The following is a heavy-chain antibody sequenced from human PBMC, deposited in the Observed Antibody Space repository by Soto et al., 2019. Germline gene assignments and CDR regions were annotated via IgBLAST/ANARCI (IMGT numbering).Heavy chain of an antibody. J-gene: IGHJ4*02. Sequence: EVQLLESGGGLVQPGGSLRLSCAASGFSFSDYAMSWVRQAPGKGLEWVSIISGDAGSTKYADSVKGRFTISRVNSKNTVYLQMNSLRAEDTAVYYCAKRVYGDYVWFDYWGQRTLVTVSS. V-gene: IGHV3-23*01. CDR3: AKRVYGDYVWFDY. D-gene: IGHD4-17*01. CDR2: ISGDAGST. CDR1: GFSFSDYA.